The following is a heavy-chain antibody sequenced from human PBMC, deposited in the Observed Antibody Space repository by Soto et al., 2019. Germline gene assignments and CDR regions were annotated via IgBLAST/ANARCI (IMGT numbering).Heavy chain of an antibody. CDR1: GYPFTSYG. CDR2: ISAYNGNT. CDR3: ARVYCSSTRCPYYFDY. J-gene: IGHJ4*02. D-gene: IGHD2-2*01. V-gene: IGHV1-18*01. Sequence: GGSVKVCFKASGYPFTSYGISLVRQAPGQGLEWMGWISAYNGNTNYAQKLQGRVAMTTDTSTSTAYMELRSLRSDDTAVYYCARVYCSSTRCPYYFDYWGQGTLVTVSS.